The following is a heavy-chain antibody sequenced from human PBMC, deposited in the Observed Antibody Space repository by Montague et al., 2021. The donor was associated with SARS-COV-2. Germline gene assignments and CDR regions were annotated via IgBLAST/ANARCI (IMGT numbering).Heavy chain of an antibody. D-gene: IGHD3-22*01. CDR2: INHRGST. Sequence: SETRSLTCAVYDGSFSDYSWTWIRQPPGKGLEWIGEINHRGSTNYNPSLKSRVTISVDTSKHQFSLKMTSVTAADTAVYYCARGRQHINMVVVVVTGGEYYFDFWGQGTLVAVSS. V-gene: IGHV4-34*01. J-gene: IGHJ4*02. CDR3: ARGRQHINMVVVVVTGGEYYFDF. CDR1: DGSFSDYS.